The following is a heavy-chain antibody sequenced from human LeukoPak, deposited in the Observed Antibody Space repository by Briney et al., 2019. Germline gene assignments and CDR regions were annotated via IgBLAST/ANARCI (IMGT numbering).Heavy chain of an antibody. Sequence: GGSLRLSCAASGFTFSSDSMNWVRQAPGKGLEWISSISSSSSYIHYADSVKGRFTISRDNAKNSMYLQMNSLRAEDTAVYYCARDRVAEGAYFDYWGPGTLVTVSS. CDR3: ARDRVAEGAYFDY. CDR2: ISSSSSYI. J-gene: IGHJ4*02. D-gene: IGHD6-13*01. V-gene: IGHV3-21*01. CDR1: GFTFSSDS.